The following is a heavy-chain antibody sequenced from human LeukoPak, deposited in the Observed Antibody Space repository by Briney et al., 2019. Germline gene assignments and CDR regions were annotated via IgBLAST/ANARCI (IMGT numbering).Heavy chain of an antibody. Sequence: ASVKVSCKASGYTYTSYGISWVRQAPGQGLEWMGWISAYNGNTNYAQKLQGRVTMTTDTSTSTAYMELRSLRSDDTAVYYCARETRSMVMFDYWGQGTLVTVSS. V-gene: IGHV1-18*01. CDR1: GYTYTSYG. J-gene: IGHJ4*02. CDR3: ARETRSMVMFDY. CDR2: ISAYNGNT. D-gene: IGHD2-8*01.